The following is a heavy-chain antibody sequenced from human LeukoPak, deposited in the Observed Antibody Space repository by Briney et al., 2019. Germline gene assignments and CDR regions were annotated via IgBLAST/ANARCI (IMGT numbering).Heavy chain of an antibody. CDR1: GYTFSNYC. J-gene: IGHJ3*02. CDR2: LNPTYDIP. D-gene: IGHD3-9*01. Sequence: ASVKVSCKASGYTFSNYCMHWVRQAPGQGLEWMGILNPTYDIPIYAQTFEGRVTMTRDMSTSTVYMELTTLTSDDTAVYFCAKDPRNILTGDYDDFDSGGQGTMVIVSS. CDR3: AKDPRNILTGDYDDFDS. V-gene: IGHV1-46*01.